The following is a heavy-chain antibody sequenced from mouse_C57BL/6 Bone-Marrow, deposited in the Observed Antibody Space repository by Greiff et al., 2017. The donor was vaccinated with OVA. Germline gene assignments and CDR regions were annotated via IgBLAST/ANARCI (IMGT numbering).Heavy chain of an antibody. V-gene: IGHV14-4*01. CDR3: TTLIYYGNYWFAY. Sequence: VQLQQSGAELVRPGAPVKLSCTASGFNIKDDYMHWVKQRPEQGLEWIGWIDPENGDTEYASKFQGKATITADTSSNTAYLQLSSLTSEDTAVYYCTTLIYYGNYWFAYWGQGTLVTVSA. CDR2: IDPENGDT. J-gene: IGHJ3*01. CDR1: GFNIKDDY. D-gene: IGHD2-1*01.